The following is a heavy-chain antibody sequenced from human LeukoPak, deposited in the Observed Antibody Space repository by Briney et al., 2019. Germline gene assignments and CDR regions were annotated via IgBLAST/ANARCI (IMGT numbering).Heavy chain of an antibody. CDR2: INPNSGGT. V-gene: IGHV1-2*02. Sequence: GASVKVSCKASGYTFTGYYMHWVRQAPGQGLEWMGWINPNSGGTNYAQKFQGRVTITRNTSISTAYMELSSLRSEDTAVYYCARGRRGLKPSGSSRDYYYYMDVWGKGTTVTVSS. D-gene: IGHD1-26*01. J-gene: IGHJ6*03. CDR1: GYTFTGYY. CDR3: ARGRRGLKPSGSSRDYYYYMDV.